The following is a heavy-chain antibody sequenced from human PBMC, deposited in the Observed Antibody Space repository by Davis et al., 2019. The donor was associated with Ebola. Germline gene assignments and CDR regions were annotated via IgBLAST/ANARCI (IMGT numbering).Heavy chain of an antibody. D-gene: IGHD6-19*01. CDR1: GFTFSSYW. CDR2: INRDGSTT. J-gene: IGHJ3*01. CDR3: AKDTSNVWFDV. V-gene: IGHV3-74*03. Sequence: HTGGSLRLSCAASGFTFSSYWMHWVRQAPGKGLVWVSCINRDGSTTTYADSVKGRFTISRDNSKNTLYLQMNSLRVEDTAIYYCAKDTSNVWFDVWGQGTMVTVSS.